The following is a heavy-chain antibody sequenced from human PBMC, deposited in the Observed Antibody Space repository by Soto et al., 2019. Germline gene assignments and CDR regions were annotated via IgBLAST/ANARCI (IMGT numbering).Heavy chain of an antibody. Sequence: SQTLSLTCAISGDSVSSNSVAWNWIRQSPSRGLEWLGRTYYRSKWYNDYAVSVKSRITINPDTSNNQLSLQLNSVTPDDTAVYYCARLIGHSWLDSRGQGTPVTVSS. CDR3: ARLIGHSWLDS. D-gene: IGHD2-8*01. CDR1: GDSVSSNSVA. J-gene: IGHJ5*01. CDR2: TYYRSKWYN. V-gene: IGHV6-1*01.